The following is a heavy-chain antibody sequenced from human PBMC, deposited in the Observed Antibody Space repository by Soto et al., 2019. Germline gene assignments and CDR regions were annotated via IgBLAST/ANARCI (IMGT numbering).Heavy chain of an antibody. Sequence: SETLSLTCNVSGGSISNYYWTWVRQSPEKGLEWIGYMYYNGNINYNPSLKSRVTISIDTSKNQFSLTLKSVTAADTAVYYCASGGNWFDPWGQGTLVTVSS. CDR3: ASGGNWFDP. CDR1: GGSISNYY. J-gene: IGHJ5*02. CDR2: MYYNGNI. V-gene: IGHV4-59*01. D-gene: IGHD3-16*01.